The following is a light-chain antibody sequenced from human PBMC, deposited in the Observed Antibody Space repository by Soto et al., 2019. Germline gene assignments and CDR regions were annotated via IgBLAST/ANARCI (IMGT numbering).Light chain of an antibody. Sequence: QSALTQPASVSGSPGQSITISCTGTSSDVGGCNYVSWYQQHPGKAPKLIIYEVTNRPSGISYRFSGSKSGNTASLTISGLQAEDEADYYCSSHTSSNTRVFGTGTKVTVL. CDR3: SSHTSSNTRV. CDR2: EVT. CDR1: SSDVGGCNY. J-gene: IGLJ1*01. V-gene: IGLV2-14*01.